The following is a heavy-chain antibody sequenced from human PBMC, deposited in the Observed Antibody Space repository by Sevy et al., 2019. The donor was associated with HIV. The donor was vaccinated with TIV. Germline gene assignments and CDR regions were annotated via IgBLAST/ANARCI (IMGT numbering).Heavy chain of an antibody. CDR1: GFTFSSYA. D-gene: IGHD3-22*01. Sequence: GSLRLSCAASGFTFSSYAMSWVRQAPGKGLEWVSAISGSGGITYYAASVKGRFTISRDNSKNTLYLQMNSLRAEDTAVYYCAKGRAEYYYDSSGLYYFDYWGQGTLVTVSS. CDR2: ISGSGGIT. CDR3: AKGRAEYYYDSSGLYYFDY. J-gene: IGHJ4*02. V-gene: IGHV3-23*01.